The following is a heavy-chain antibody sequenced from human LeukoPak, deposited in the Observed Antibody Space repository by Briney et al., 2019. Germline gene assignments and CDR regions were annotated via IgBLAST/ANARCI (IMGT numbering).Heavy chain of an antibody. D-gene: IGHD6-19*01. V-gene: IGHV3-74*01. J-gene: IGHJ4*02. CDR2: ISSDGSST. CDR3: ARVASGWSHFDY. CDR1: GFTFRSYL. Sequence: GGSLRLSCVASGFTFRSYLMHWVRHAPGKWLVWVSRISSDGSSTSYADSVKGRFTISRDNAKNTLYVQMNSLRVEDTAVYYCARVASGWSHFDYWGQGTLVTVSS.